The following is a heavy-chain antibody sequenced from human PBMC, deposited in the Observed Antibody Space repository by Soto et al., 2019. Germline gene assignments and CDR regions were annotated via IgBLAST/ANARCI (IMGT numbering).Heavy chain of an antibody. CDR2: IYYSGST. D-gene: IGHD3-22*01. V-gene: IGHV4-31*03. CDR3: ARGGGNYYDSSGYLGY. J-gene: IGHJ4*02. CDR1: GGSISSGGYY. Sequence: PSETLSLTCTVSGGSISSGGYYWSWIRQHPGKGLEWIGYIYYSGSTYYNPSLKSRVTISVDTSKNQFSLKLSAVTAADTAVYYCARGGGNYYDSSGYLGYWGQGTLVTVSS.